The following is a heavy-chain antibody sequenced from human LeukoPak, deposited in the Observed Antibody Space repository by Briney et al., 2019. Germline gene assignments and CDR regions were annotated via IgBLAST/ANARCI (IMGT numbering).Heavy chain of an antibody. Sequence: NPSETLSLTCTVSGGSISSYYWSWIRQPPGKGLEWIGYIYYSGSTNYNPSPKSRVTISVDTSKNQFSLKLSSVTAADTAVYYCARRDDIWGQGTMVTVSS. V-gene: IGHV4-59*08. CDR3: ARRDDI. J-gene: IGHJ3*02. CDR1: GGSISSYY. CDR2: IYYSGST.